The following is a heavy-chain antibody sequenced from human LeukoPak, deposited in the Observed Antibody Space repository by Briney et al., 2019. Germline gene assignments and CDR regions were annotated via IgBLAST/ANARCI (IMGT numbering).Heavy chain of an antibody. V-gene: IGHV1-69*05. J-gene: IGHJ4*02. CDR3: AREFKGSGKSSFDY. D-gene: IGHD3-10*01. CDR2: IIPIFGTA. Sequence: ASVKVSCKASGGTFSSYAISWVRQAPGQGLEWMGRIIPIFGTANYAQKFQGRVTITTDESTSTAYMELSSLRSEDTAVYYCAREFKGSGKSSFDYWGQGTLVTVSS. CDR1: GGTFSSYA.